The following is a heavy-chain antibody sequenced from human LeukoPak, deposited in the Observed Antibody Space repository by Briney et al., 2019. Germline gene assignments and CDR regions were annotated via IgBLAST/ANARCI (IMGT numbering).Heavy chain of an antibody. CDR2: IYHSGST. CDR3: ATKYSVATQFDP. D-gene: IGHD2-21*01. CDR1: GGSISSSNW. V-gene: IGHV4-4*02. J-gene: IGHJ5*02. Sequence: SETLSLTCAVSGGSISSSNWWSWVRQPPGKGLEWIGEIYHSGSTNFNPSLKSRVTISVDKSKNQFSLKLSSVTAADTAVYYCATKYSVATQFDPWGQGTLVTVSS.